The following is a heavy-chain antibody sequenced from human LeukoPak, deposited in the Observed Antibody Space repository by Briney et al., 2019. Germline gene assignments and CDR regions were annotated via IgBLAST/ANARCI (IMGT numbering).Heavy chain of an antibody. CDR3: TKDPNGDYVGAFDP. J-gene: IGHJ5*02. V-gene: IGHV3-7*03. D-gene: IGHD4-17*01. Sequence: PGGSLRLSCAASGFTFSSYWMSWVRQAPGKGLEGVANIKQDGSEKYYVDSVKGRFAISRDNSQNTLYLQMNSLRAEDTAVYYCTKDPNGDYVGAFDPWGQGTLVTVSS. CDR2: IKQDGSEK. CDR1: GFTFSSYW.